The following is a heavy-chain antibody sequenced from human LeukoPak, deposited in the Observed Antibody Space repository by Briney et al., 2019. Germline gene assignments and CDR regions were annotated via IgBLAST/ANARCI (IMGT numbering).Heavy chain of an antibody. D-gene: IGHD3-22*01. V-gene: IGHV1-69*06. J-gene: IGHJ4*02. CDR2: IIPIFGTA. CDR3: AKKRHYYDSSGYYFDY. CDR1: GGTFSSYA. Sequence: SVKVSCKASGGTFSSYAISWVRQAPGQGLEWMGGIIPIFGTANYAQKFQGRVTITADKSTSTAYMELSSLRSEDTAVYYCAKKRHYYDSSGYYFDYWGQGTLVTVSS.